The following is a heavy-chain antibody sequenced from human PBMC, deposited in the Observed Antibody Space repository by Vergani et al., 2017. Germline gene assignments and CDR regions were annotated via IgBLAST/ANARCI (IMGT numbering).Heavy chain of an antibody. D-gene: IGHD6-13*01. CDR1: GFTFSSYA. CDR2: ISGSGGST. V-gene: IGHV3-23*01. Sequence: EVQLLESGGGLVQPGGSLRLSCAASGFTFSSYAMSWVRQAPGKGLEWVSAISGSGGSTYYADSVKGRFTISRDKSKNTLYLQMNSRRAEDTAVYYCANRPSSAAAGLDYWGQGTLVTVSS. J-gene: IGHJ4*02. CDR3: ANRPSSAAAGLDY.